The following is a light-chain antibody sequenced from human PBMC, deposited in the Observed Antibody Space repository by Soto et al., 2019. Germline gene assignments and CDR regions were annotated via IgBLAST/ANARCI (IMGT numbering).Light chain of an antibody. CDR2: EVS. V-gene: IGLV2-23*02. J-gene: IGLJ1*01. Sequence: QSALTQPASVSGSPGQSITISCTGTSSDVGSYNLVSWYQQHPGKAPQLMIYEVSKRPSGVSNRFSGSKSGNTASLTVSGLQAEDEADYYCCSYAGSSFYVFGTGTKLTVL. CDR1: SSDVGSYNL. CDR3: CSYAGSSFYV.